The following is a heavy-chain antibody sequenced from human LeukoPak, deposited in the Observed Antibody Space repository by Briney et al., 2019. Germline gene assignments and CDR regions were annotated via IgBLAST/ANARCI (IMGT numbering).Heavy chain of an antibody. CDR3: TRQRGSYSSGTYSFDY. CDR1: GGSISSSSYY. Sequence: SETLSLTRTVSGGSISSSSYYWGWLRQPPGKGLEWIGSIYYSGSTYYNPSLKSRVTISVDTSENQFSLKLTSVTAADTAVYYCTRQRGSYSSGTYSFDYWGQGTLVTVSS. V-gene: IGHV4-39*01. CDR2: IYYSGST. D-gene: IGHD3-10*01. J-gene: IGHJ4*02.